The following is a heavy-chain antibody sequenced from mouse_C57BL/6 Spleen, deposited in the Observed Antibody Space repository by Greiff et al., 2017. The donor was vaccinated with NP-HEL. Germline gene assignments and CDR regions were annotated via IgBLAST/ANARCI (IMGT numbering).Heavy chain of an antibody. CDR3: ARRVDYGGYFDV. Sequence: EVQLQQSGPELVKPGASVKISCKASGYSFTGYYMNWVKQSPEKSLEWIGEINPSTGGTTYNQKFKAKATLTVDKSSSTAYMQLKSLTSEDSAVYYCARRVDYGGYFDVWGTGTTVTVSS. CDR1: GYSFTGYY. CDR2: INPSTGGT. V-gene: IGHV1-42*01. J-gene: IGHJ1*03. D-gene: IGHD2-4*01.